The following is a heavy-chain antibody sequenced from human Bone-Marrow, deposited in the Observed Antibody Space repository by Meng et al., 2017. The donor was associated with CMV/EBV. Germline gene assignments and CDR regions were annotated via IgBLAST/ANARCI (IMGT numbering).Heavy chain of an antibody. Sequence: SLKISCAASGFTFDDYAMHGVRQAPGKGLEWVSGISWNSGSIGYADSVKGRFTISRDNAKNSLYLQMNSLRAEDTAVYYCARDKWYCGGDCYPGMDVWGQGTTVTVSS. CDR1: GFTFDDYA. D-gene: IGHD2-21*01. CDR3: ARDKWYCGGDCYPGMDV. J-gene: IGHJ6*02. V-gene: IGHV3-9*01. CDR2: ISWNSGSI.